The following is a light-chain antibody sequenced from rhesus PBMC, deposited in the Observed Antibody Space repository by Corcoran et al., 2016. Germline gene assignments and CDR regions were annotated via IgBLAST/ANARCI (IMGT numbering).Light chain of an antibody. Sequence: DIQMTQSPSSLSASVGDRVTITCRASQGISNWLAWYQQKPGKAPKLLNYRASNLETGVPSRFSGSGSRTDFTLTISSLPPEDIATYYCQQHDNSPYSFGQGTKVEIK. CDR3: QQHDNSPYS. V-gene: IGKV1-69*01. J-gene: IGKJ2*01. CDR2: RAS. CDR1: QGISNW.